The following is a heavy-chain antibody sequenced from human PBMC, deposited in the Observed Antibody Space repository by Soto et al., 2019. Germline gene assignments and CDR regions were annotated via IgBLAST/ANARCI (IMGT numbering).Heavy chain of an antibody. CDR2: ITSGGRSI. D-gene: IGHD2-15*01. Sequence: GGSLRLSCTASGFTFSDYEMNWVRQAPGKGLEWVSYITSGGRSIYYADSVKGRFIISRDNAENSLYLQMNSLRPEDTAVYYCVRRMASPDQWGQGTLVTAPQ. CDR1: GFTFSDYE. CDR3: VRRMASPDQ. J-gene: IGHJ4*02. V-gene: IGHV3-48*03.